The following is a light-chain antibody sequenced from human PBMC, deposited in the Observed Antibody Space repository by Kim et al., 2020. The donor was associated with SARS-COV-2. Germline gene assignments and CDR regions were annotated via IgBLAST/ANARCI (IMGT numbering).Light chain of an antibody. Sequence: EIVLTQSPATLSLSPGERATLSCRASQSVSSYLASYQQKPGQAPRLLIYDASNRATGIPARFSGSGSGTDFTLTISSLEPEDFAVYYCQQRSNWPQYTFGQGTKLEI. V-gene: IGKV3-11*01. J-gene: IGKJ2*01. CDR1: QSVSSY. CDR3: QQRSNWPQYT. CDR2: DAS.